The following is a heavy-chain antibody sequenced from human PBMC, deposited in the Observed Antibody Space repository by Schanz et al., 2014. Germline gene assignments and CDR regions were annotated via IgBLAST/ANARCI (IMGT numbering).Heavy chain of an antibody. V-gene: IGHV3-23*01. J-gene: IGHJ6*01. CDR1: GFTFSTYA. Sequence: EVQLLESGGALVQPGGSLRLSCSASGFTFSTYAMSWVRQAPGKGLEWVSAINGNGGITYYADPVKGRFTISRDNSKNTLYLQMKSLRVEDTAVYYCVKDPDMYNWNDVEGMDVWGPGTTVTVSS. D-gene: IGHD1-1*01. CDR2: INGNGGIT. CDR3: VKDPDMYNWNDVEGMDV.